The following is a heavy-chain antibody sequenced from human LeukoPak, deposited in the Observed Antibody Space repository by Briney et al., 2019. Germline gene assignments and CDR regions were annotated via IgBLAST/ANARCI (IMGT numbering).Heavy chain of an antibody. D-gene: IGHD6-6*01. CDR2: ISAYNGNT. J-gene: IGHJ3*02. CDR1: GYTFTSYG. CDR3: AREYSSSPEDAFDI. Sequence: GASVKVSCNASGYTFTSYGISWVRQAPGQGLEWMGWISAYNGNTNYAQKLQGRVSMTTDTSTSTAYMELRSLRSDDTAVYYCAREYSSSPEDAFDIWGQGTMVTVSS. V-gene: IGHV1-18*01.